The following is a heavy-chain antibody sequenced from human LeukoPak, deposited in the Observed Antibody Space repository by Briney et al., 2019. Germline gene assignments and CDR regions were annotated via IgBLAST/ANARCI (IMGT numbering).Heavy chain of an antibody. CDR3: ARKYYGSGSYYWFDP. CDR1: GYTFTSYG. CDR2: ISAYNGNT. Sequence: ASVKVSCKASGYTFTSYGISWVRQAPGQGLEWVGWISAYNGNTNYAQKLQGRVTMTTDTSTSTAYMELRSLRSDDTAVYYCARKYYGSGSYYWFDPWGQGTLVTVSS. V-gene: IGHV1-18*01. J-gene: IGHJ5*02. D-gene: IGHD3-10*01.